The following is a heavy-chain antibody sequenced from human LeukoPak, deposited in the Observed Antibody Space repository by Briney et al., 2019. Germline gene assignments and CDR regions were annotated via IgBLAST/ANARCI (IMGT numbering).Heavy chain of an antibody. J-gene: IGHJ4*02. D-gene: IGHD6-19*01. CDR1: GGTFSSYA. Sequence: ASLKVSCKASGGTFSSYAISWVRQAPGQGLEWMGGIIPIFGTANYAQKFQGRVTITADESTSTAYMELRSLRSDDTAVYYCARGPGIAVAGTLGLDYWGQGTLVTVSS. CDR3: ARGPGIAVAGTLGLDY. V-gene: IGHV1-69*13. CDR2: IIPIFGTA.